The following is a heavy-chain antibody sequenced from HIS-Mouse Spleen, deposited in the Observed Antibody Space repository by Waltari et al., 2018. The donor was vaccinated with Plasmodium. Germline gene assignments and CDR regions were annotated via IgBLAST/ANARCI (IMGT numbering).Heavy chain of an antibody. Sequence: EVQLVETGGGLIQPGGSLRLSCAASGFTVSSNYMSWVRQAPGKGLEWVSVIYSGGSTYDADSVKGRFTISRDNSKNTLYLQMNSLRAEDTAVYYCARELRGEYSSSSPRDYWGQGTLVTVSS. D-gene: IGHD6-6*01. CDR3: ARELRGEYSSSSPRDY. CDR2: IYSGGST. V-gene: IGHV3-53*02. J-gene: IGHJ4*02. CDR1: GFTVSSNY.